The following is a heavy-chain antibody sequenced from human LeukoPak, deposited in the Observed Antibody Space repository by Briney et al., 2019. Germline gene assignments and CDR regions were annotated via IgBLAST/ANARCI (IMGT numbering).Heavy chain of an antibody. CDR2: ISTGSGTI. J-gene: IGHJ3*02. V-gene: IGHV3-48*04. CDR1: GFTFSSYS. D-gene: IGHD5-24*01. Sequence: GGSLRLSCAASGFTFSSYSMNWVRQAPGKGLEWISYISTGSGTIYYADSVKGRFTISRDNAKNSLYLQMNSLRAEDTALYYCAREAYNYGAFDIWGQGTMVTVSS. CDR3: AREAYNYGAFDI.